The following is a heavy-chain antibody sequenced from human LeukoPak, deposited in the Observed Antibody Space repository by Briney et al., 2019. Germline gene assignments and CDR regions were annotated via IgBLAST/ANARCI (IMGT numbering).Heavy chain of an antibody. D-gene: IGHD6-19*01. CDR1: GGTFSSYA. V-gene: IGHV1-69*06. CDR3: ARDGPDSSGWYGNYYYYYMDV. Sequence: ASVKVSCKASGGTFSSYAISWVRQAPGQGLEWMGGIIPVFGTANYAQKFQGRVTITADKSTSTAYMELSSLRSEDTAVYYCARDGPDSSGWYGNYYYYYMDVWGKGTTVTVSS. J-gene: IGHJ6*03. CDR2: IIPVFGTA.